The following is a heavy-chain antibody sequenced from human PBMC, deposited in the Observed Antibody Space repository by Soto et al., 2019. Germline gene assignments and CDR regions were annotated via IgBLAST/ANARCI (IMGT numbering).Heavy chain of an antibody. CDR2: IKQEGSEK. Sequence: GGSLRLSCAASGFTFSSYWISWVRQAPGKGLEWVANIKQEGSEKYYVDSVKGRFTISRDNAKNSLYLQMNSLRVEDTAVYYCAKELGGYDLVDYCGQGTLVTFSS. CDR1: GFTFSSYW. D-gene: IGHD3-16*01. V-gene: IGHV3-7*01. CDR3: AKELGGYDLVDY. J-gene: IGHJ4*02.